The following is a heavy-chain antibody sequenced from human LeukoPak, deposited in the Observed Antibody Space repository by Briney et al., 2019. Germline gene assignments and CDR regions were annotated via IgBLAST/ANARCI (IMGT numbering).Heavy chain of an antibody. V-gene: IGHV3-43*01. CDR2: ISRSGAAT. Sequence: GGSLILSCEASGLSFGDYTMHWVRQAPGKGLEWVSLISRSGAATKYADSVRGRFTISRDNAKNSLYLQMNSLRAEDTAVYYCAKDRSPYSSSWYEESRYNWFDPWGQGTLVTVSS. D-gene: IGHD6-13*01. CDR3: AKDRSPYSSSWYEESRYNWFDP. J-gene: IGHJ5*02. CDR1: GLSFGDYT.